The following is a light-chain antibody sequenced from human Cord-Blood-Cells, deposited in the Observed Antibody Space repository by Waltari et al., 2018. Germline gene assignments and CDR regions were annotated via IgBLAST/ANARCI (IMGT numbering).Light chain of an antibody. J-gene: IGLJ2*01. Sequence: QSALTQPASVSGSPGPPITISCPGTSSDVGGHTYVSWYQQHPGKAPKRMIYEVSNRPAGVSNRYSRSTSGNTASLTISWLQAEDEADYDCSSYTSSSTVVYGGGTKLTVL. CDR1: SSDVGGHTY. CDR3: SSYTSSSTVV. CDR2: EVS. V-gene: IGLV2-14*01.